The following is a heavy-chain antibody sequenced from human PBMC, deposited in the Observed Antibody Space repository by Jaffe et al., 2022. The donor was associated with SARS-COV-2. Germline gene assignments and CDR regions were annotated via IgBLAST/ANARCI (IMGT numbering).Heavy chain of an antibody. CDR2: LYYSGRT. D-gene: IGHD2-8*01. V-gene: IGHV4-59*01. CDR3: ARKSSCFNGICPDYFDS. J-gene: IGHJ4*02. Sequence: QVQLQESGPGLVKPSETVSLTCSVSGGVLSDYTWSWIRQPPGQGLEFIGYLYYSGRTRYSPSLKGRVAISADSSKNQFSLTLTSVTPADTAIYYCARKSSCFNGICPDYFDSWGQGTRVTVSS. CDR1: GGVLSDYT.